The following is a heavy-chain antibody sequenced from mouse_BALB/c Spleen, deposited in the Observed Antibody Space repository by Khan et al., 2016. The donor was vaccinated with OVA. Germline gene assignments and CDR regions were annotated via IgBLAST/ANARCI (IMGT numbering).Heavy chain of an antibody. Sequence: EVQLQESGPGLVKPSQSLSLTCTVTGYSITSGYAWNWIRQFPGNKLEWMGYISYSGGTSYNPSLKSRISITRDTSKNQFFLQLNSVTTEDTATYYCASANYYGYYFDYWGQGTTLTVSS. V-gene: IGHV3-2*02. D-gene: IGHD1-1*01. CDR2: ISYSGGT. CDR1: GYSITSGYA. J-gene: IGHJ2*01. CDR3: ASANYYGYYFDY.